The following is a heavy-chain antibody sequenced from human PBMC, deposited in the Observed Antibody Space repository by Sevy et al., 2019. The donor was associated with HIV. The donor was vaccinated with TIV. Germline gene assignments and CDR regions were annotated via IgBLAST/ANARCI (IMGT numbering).Heavy chain of an antibody. CDR2: ISWDGHST. V-gene: IGHV3-43*01. CDR1: GFALDGYT. Sequence: GGSLRLSCLASGFALDGYTMHWVRQAPGKSLEWVSLISWDGHSTYYADSVKGRFTISGDNSKNSVFLQMDSLSTEDTAFYYCARDFMGPTTFGTQFDYWGQGTLVTVSS. CDR3: ARDFMGPTTFGTQFDY. J-gene: IGHJ4*02. D-gene: IGHD3-10*02.